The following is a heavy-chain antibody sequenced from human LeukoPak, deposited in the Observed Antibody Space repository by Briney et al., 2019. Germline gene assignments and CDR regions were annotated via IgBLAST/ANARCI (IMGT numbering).Heavy chain of an antibody. CDR2: MNSDGSSI. D-gene: IGHD2-2*01. J-gene: IGHJ4*02. V-gene: IGHV3-74*01. CDR3: ARVAGGCSTTNCLFDY. Sequence: GGSLRLSCAASGFTFGRYWMHWVRQASGKGLEWVSRMNSDGSSISYADSVKGRFTISRDNAKNTLCLQMNSLRVEDTAVYYCARVAGGCSTTNCLFDYWGQGTLVTVSS. CDR1: GFTFGRYW.